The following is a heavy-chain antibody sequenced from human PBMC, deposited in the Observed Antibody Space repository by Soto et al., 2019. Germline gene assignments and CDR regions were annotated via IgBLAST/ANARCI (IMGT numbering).Heavy chain of an antibody. CDR1: GGTFSSYA. CDR2: IIPIFGTA. J-gene: IGHJ6*02. V-gene: IGHV1-69*13. D-gene: IGHD3-3*01. CDR3: ARDVINFTIFGVVTDYYYYGMDV. Sequence: ASVKVSCKASGGTFSSYAISWVRQAPGQGLEWMGGIIPIFGTANYAQKFQGRVTITADESTSTAYMELSSLRSEDTAVYYCARDVINFTIFGVVTDYYYYGMDVWGQGTTVTVSS.